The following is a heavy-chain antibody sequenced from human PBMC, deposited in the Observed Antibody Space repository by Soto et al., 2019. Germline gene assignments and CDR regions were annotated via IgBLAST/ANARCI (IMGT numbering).Heavy chain of an antibody. CDR2: MYYSGTT. V-gene: IGHV4-39*01. CDR1: GGSISSSSYF. CDR3: ARLGERTIRSLYWFDP. D-gene: IGHD3-16*01. J-gene: IGHJ5*02. Sequence: QLQLQESGPGLVKPSETLSLTCTVSGGSISSSSYFWGWIRQPPGKGLEWIGSMYYSGTTYYHPSLKSRVTISVDTSKNQVSLKLSSVTAADTAVYYCARLGERTIRSLYWFDPWGQGTLVTVSS.